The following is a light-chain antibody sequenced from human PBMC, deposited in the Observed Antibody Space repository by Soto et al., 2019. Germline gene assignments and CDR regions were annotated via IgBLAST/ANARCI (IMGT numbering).Light chain of an antibody. CDR2: DAS. CDR1: QSISSW. J-gene: IGKJ1*01. CDR3: QQYSTYPWT. Sequence: DIQMTQSTSTLSASVGDRDTITCRASQSISSWLAWYQQKPGKAPKVLIFDASSLESGVPSRFSGSGSATEFTLAISSLQPDDFATYYCQQYSTYPWTFGQGTKVDIK. V-gene: IGKV1-5*01.